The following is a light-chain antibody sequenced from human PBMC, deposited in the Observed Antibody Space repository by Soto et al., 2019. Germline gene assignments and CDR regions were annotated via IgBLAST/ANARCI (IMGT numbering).Light chain of an antibody. Sequence: DIQMTQSPSSLSASVGDRVTITCRASQAISNYLAWYQQKPGQGPKLLIYAASTLQSGVPSRFSGSGSGTDFTLTISSLQPEDAATYYCQNYNSVPYTFGQGTKLVIK. CDR2: AAS. CDR3: QNYNSVPYT. CDR1: QAISNY. V-gene: IGKV1-27*01. J-gene: IGKJ2*01.